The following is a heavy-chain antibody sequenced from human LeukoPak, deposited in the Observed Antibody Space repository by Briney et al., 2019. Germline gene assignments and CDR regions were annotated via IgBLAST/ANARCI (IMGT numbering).Heavy chain of an antibody. V-gene: IGHV4-61*02. Sequence: SETLSLTCTVSGGSISSGSYYWSWIRQPAGKGLEWIGRIYTSGSTNYNPSLKSRVTISVDTSKNQFSLKLSSVTAADTAVYYCARGYGAAAGRPRLGWFDPWGQGTLVTVSS. CDR1: GGSISSGSYY. CDR3: ARGYGAAAGRPRLGWFDP. CDR2: IYTSGST. J-gene: IGHJ5*02. D-gene: IGHD6-13*01.